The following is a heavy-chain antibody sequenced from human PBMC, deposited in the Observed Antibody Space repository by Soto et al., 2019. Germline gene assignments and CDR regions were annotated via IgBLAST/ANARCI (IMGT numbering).Heavy chain of an antibody. D-gene: IGHD3-22*01. CDR2: IYHSGKT. CDR3: ARDKRVTMIGGWFDP. CDR1: GYSISSGYY. Sequence: SETLSLTCVVSGYSISSGYYWAWVRQPPGKELEWIGSIYHSGKTYYKPSLRSRVMVSVDTSKNQFSMKLISVTAADTAVYYCARDKRVTMIGGWFDPWGQGTLVTVSS. V-gene: IGHV4-38-2*02. J-gene: IGHJ5*02.